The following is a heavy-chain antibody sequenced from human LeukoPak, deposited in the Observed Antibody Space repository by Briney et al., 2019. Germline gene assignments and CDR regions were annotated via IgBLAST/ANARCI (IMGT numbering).Heavy chain of an antibody. CDR2: IYDSGST. CDR3: ARDSGSYLVSFDY. V-gene: IGHV4-61*08. Sequence: SQTLSLTCTVSGGSISSGGYYWSWIRQHPGKGLEWIGYIYDSGSTNYNPSLKSRVTISVDTSKNQFSLNLSSVTAADTAVYYCARDSGSYLVSFDYWGQGTLVTVSS. J-gene: IGHJ4*02. D-gene: IGHD1-26*01. CDR1: GGSISSGGYY.